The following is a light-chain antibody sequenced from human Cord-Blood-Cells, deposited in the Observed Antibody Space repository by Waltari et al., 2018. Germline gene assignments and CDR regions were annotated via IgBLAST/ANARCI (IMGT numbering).Light chain of an antibody. CDR2: QDS. V-gene: IGLV3-1*01. CDR1: KLGDKY. J-gene: IGLJ1*01. Sequence: SYELTQPPSVSVSPGQTASITCSGDKLGDKYACWYQQTPGQSPVLVIYQDSKRPSGIPERFSGPNSGNTATLTISGTQAMDEADYYCQAWDSSTYVFGTGTKVTVL. CDR3: QAWDSSTYV.